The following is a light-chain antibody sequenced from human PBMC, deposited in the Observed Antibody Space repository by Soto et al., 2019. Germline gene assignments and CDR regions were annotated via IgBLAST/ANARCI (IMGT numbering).Light chain of an antibody. CDR3: ATWDDSLNGPV. Sequence: QSVLTQPPSASGTPGQRVTISCSGSSSNIGSNTVNWYQQLPGTATKLLIHTNNQRPSGVPDRFSGSKSGTSASLAISGLQSEDEAHYYCATWDDSLNGPVFGGGTKLTVL. CDR2: TNN. CDR1: SSNIGSNT. J-gene: IGLJ2*01. V-gene: IGLV1-44*01.